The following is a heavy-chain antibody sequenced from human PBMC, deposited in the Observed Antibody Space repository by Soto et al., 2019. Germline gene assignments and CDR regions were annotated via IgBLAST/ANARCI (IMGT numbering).Heavy chain of an antibody. V-gene: IGHV3-23*01. Sequence: GGSLRLSCAASGFTFSNYGMHWVSTLNDNGANTHYADSVKGRFTISRDNSRNTVDLQMHSLRAEDTALYYCVSWVSAHFDYWGQGILVTVSS. J-gene: IGHJ4*02. CDR3: VSWVSAHFDY. CDR2: LNDNGANT. CDR1: GFTFSNYG. D-gene: IGHD2-8*01.